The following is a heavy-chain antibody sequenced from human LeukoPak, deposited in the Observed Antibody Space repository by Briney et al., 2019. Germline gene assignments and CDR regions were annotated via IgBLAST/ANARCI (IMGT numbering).Heavy chain of an antibody. CDR2: INHSGST. D-gene: IGHD3-22*01. V-gene: IGHV4-34*01. CDR3: ARARNYYYDSDY. Sequence: SETLSLTCAVYGGSFSGYYWSWIRQPPGKGLEWIGEINHSGSTNYNPSLKSRVTISVDTSKNQFSLKLSSVTAADTAVYYCARARNYYYDSDYWGQGTLVTVPS. J-gene: IGHJ4*02. CDR1: GGSFSGYY.